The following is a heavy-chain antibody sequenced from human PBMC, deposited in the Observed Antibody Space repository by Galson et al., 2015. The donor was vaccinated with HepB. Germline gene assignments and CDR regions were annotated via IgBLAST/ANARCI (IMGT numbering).Heavy chain of an antibody. CDR3: ARDDYGDYRWRD. J-gene: IGHJ4*02. Sequence: ETLSLTCTVSGGSISAYYWSWIRQPPGKGLEWIGRIYYSGSTNYNPSLKSRVTISVDTSKKHFSLKLSTLTAADTAVYYCARDDYGDYRWRDWGQGTLVTVSS. CDR1: GGSISAYY. V-gene: IGHV4-59*01. D-gene: IGHD4-17*01. CDR2: IYYSGST.